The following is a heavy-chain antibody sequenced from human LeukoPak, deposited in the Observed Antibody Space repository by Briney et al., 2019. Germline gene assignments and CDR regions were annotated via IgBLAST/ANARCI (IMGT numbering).Heavy chain of an antibody. D-gene: IGHD5-12*01. CDR3: ARDRVATSRHFDY. J-gene: IGHJ4*02. Sequence: GGSLRLSCVASGFTFISYWMTWVRQAPGKGLEWVTTVKQDASEKYYVDSVKGRFTISRDNGKNSLYLQMNSLRAEDTAVYYCARDRVATSRHFDYWGQGTLVTVSS. V-gene: IGHV3-7*04. CDR1: GFTFISYW. CDR2: VKQDASEK.